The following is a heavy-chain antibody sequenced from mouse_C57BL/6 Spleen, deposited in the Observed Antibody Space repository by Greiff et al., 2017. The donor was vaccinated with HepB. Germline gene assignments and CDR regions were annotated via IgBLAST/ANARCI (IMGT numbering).Heavy chain of an antibody. Sequence: VQGVESGAELVRPGASVTLSCKASGYTFTDYEMHWVKQTPVHGLEWIGAIDPETGGTAYNQKFKGKAILTADKSSSTAYMELRSLTSEDSAVYYCTGLLRYQTGFAYWGQGTLVTVSA. J-gene: IGHJ3*01. D-gene: IGHD1-1*01. CDR1: GYTFTDYE. CDR3: TGLLRYQTGFAY. CDR2: IDPETGGT. V-gene: IGHV1-15*01.